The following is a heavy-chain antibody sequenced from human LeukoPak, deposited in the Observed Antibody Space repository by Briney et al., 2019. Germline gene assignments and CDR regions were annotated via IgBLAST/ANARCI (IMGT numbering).Heavy chain of an antibody. Sequence: GRSLRLSCEGSGFIFSSYSMNWVRQAPGKGLEWLSYISSGGETVYYTDSVKGRFTISRDTAKNFLFLQLNSLRAGDTAVYYCVRHRGAWTVHDAFAMWGQGTMVTVAS. CDR2: ISSGGETV. V-gene: IGHV3-48*01. D-gene: IGHD4-11*01. J-gene: IGHJ3*02. CDR1: GFIFSSYS. CDR3: VRHRGAWTVHDAFAM.